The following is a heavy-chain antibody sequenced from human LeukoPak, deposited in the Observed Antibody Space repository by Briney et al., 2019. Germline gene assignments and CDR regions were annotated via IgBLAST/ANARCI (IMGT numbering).Heavy chain of an antibody. D-gene: IGHD5-18*01. V-gene: IGHV3-48*02. CDR2: ITTTSGTL. CDR3: ARGAPGMAYFDC. J-gene: IGHJ4*02. Sequence: GGSLTLSCAASGFTFNSYNFNWVRQAPGKGLEWVSFITTTSGTLHYADSVKGRFTISRDNAKNSLYLQLNSLRDEDTAVYYCARGAPGMAYFDCWGQGTLVTVAS. CDR1: GFTFNSYN.